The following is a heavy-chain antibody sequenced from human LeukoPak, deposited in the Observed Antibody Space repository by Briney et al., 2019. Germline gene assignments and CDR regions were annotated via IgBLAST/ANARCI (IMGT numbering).Heavy chain of an antibody. Sequence: PGGSLRLSCAASGFIVSSNYMTWVRQAPGKGLEWVSIIYSGGSTYYADSVKGRFTISRDNSKNTLYLQMNSLRPEDTAVYYCAREGRGFGELYYWGQGTLVTVSS. J-gene: IGHJ4*02. CDR3: AREGRGFGELYY. CDR1: GFIVSSNY. CDR2: IYSGGST. V-gene: IGHV3-53*01. D-gene: IGHD3-10*01.